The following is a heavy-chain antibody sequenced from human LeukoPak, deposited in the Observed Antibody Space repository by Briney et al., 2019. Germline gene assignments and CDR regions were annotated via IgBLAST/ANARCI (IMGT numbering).Heavy chain of an antibody. CDR3: ARVSDISGAAYFDY. J-gene: IGHJ4*02. CDR1: GFTFSNAW. D-gene: IGHD3-9*01. V-gene: IGHV3-21*04. CDR2: ISSSSSYI. Sequence: GGSLRLSCAASGFTFSNAWMSWLRQAPGKGLEWVSSISSSSSYIYYADSVKGRFTISRDNAKNSLYLQMNSLRAEDTALYYCARVSDISGAAYFDYWGQGTLVTVSS.